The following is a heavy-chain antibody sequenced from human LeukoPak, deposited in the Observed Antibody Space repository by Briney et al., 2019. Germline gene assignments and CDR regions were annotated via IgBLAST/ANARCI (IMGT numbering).Heavy chain of an antibody. J-gene: IGHJ3*02. CDR3: ARRRITMVRGPKQGAFDI. Sequence: SETLSLTCAVYGGSFSGYYWSWIRQPPGKGLEWIGEINHSGSTNYNPSLKSRVTISVDTSKNQFSLKLSSVTAADTAVYYCARRRITMVRGPKQGAFDIWGQGTMVTVSS. CDR2: INHSGST. CDR1: GGSFSGYY. D-gene: IGHD3-10*01. V-gene: IGHV4-34*01.